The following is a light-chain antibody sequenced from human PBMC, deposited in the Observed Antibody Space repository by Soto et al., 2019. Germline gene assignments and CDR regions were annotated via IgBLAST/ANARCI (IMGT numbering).Light chain of an antibody. J-gene: IGLJ3*02. V-gene: IGLV2-14*03. CDR2: DVS. CDR1: SSDIGLYNY. Sequence: QSALTQPASVSGSPGQSITISCTGTSSDIGLYNYVSWYEQRPGKGPKLIIYDVSHRPSGVSNRFSGSKSGNTASLTISGLQAEDEADYYCSSYTTRISVVFGGGTQLTVL. CDR3: SSYTTRISVV.